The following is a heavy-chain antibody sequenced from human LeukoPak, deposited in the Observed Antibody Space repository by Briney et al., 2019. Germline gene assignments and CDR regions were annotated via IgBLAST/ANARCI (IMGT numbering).Heavy chain of an antibody. CDR3: ARIPLGYCSGGSCYAFDY. CDR1: GGSISSSSYY. J-gene: IGHJ4*02. V-gene: IGHV4-39*01. CDR2: IYYSGST. Sequence: SETLSLTCTASGGSISSSSYYWGWIRQPPGKGLEWIGSIYYSGSTYYNPSLKSRVTISVDTSKNQFSLKLSSVTAADTAVYYCARIPLGYCSGGSCYAFDYWGQGTLVTVSS. D-gene: IGHD2-15*01.